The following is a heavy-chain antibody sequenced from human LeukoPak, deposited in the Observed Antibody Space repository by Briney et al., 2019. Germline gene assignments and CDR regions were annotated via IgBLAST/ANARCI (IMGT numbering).Heavy chain of an antibody. D-gene: IGHD6-19*01. V-gene: IGHV3-66*01. CDR3: ASSGWLKIDY. J-gene: IGHJ4*02. Sequence: GGSLRLSCAASGFTFSSYSMSWVRQAPGKGLEWVSVIYSGGSTYYADSVKGRFTISRDNSKNTLYLQMNSLRAEDTAVYYCASSGWLKIDYWGQGTLVTVSS. CDR1: GFTFSSYS. CDR2: IYSGGST.